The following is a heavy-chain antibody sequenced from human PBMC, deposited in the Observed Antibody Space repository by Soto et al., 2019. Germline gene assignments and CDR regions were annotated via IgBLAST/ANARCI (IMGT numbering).Heavy chain of an antibody. V-gene: IGHV3-23*01. D-gene: IGHD3-3*01. J-gene: IGHJ4*02. CDR3: AKVGYDTFGYYLRSFDC. Sequence: PGGSLRLSCAASGFTFSTNAMSWVRQAPGMGLEFVSLISGSGNTIYYADSVKGRFTISGDNSKNTLSLQMNSLRAGDTAVYYCAKVGYDTFGYYLRSFDCWGQGTLVTVSS. CDR2: ISGSGNTI. CDR1: GFTFSTNA.